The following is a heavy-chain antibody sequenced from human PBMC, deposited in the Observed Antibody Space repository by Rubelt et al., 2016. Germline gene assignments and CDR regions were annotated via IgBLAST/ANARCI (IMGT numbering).Heavy chain of an antibody. V-gene: IGHV4-34*01. Sequence: GGSFSGYYWSWIRQPPGKGLEWIGEINHSGSTNYNPSLKSRVTISVDTSKNQFSLKLSSVTAADTAVYYCAREPAHYDILTGYYRGNWFDPWGQGTLVTVSS. D-gene: IGHD3-9*01. J-gene: IGHJ5*02. CDR2: INHSGST. CDR3: AREPAHYDILTGYYRGNWFDP. CDR1: GGSFSGYY.